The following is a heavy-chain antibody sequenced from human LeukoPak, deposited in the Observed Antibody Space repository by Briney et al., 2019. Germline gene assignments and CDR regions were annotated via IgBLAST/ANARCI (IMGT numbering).Heavy chain of an antibody. Sequence: GGSLRLSCAASGITFSSYAMSWVRQGPGKGLEWVAVISYDGDTKYYAESVKGRFSISRDNSKNTVYLQMNNLRAEDTAVYYCARDITMVRGVSDYWGQGTLVTVSS. D-gene: IGHD3-10*01. CDR3: ARDITMVRGVSDY. V-gene: IGHV3-30-3*01. J-gene: IGHJ4*02. CDR2: ISYDGDTK. CDR1: GITFSSYA.